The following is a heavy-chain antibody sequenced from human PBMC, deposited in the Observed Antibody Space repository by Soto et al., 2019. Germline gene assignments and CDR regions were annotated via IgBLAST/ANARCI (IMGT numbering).Heavy chain of an antibody. CDR1: GFSLTTSGVG. V-gene: IGHV2-5*01. CDR2: IYWNDDK. CDR3: AHHTITPATNWFDP. J-gene: IGHJ5*02. Sequence: SGPTLVNPTQTLTLTCTFSGFSLTTSGVGVGWIRQPPGKALEWLALIYWNDDKRYSPSLRGRLTITKDTSKNQVVPAMTNMDPVDTATYYCAHHTITPATNWFDPWGLGTLVTVSS. D-gene: IGHD2-2*01.